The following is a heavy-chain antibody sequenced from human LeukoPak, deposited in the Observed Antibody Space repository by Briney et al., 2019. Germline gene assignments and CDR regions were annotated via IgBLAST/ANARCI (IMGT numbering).Heavy chain of an antibody. CDR2: ISGSGGST. Sequence: PGGSLRLSCTASGFTFSIYAMSWVRQAPGKGLEWVSVISGSGGSTYYADSVKGRFTISRDNSKNTLYLQMNSLRAEDTAVYYCAKDLNSYGHYYYYCMDVWGKGTTVTISS. D-gene: IGHD5-18*01. CDR3: AKDLNSYGHYYYYCMDV. CDR1: GFTFSIYA. V-gene: IGHV3-23*01. J-gene: IGHJ6*03.